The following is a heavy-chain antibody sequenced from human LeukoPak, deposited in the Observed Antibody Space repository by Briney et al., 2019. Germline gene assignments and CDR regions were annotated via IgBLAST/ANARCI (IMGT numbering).Heavy chain of an antibody. CDR2: IIPIFGTA. Sequence: SVKVSCKASGGTFSSYAISWVRQAPGQGLEWMGGIIPIFGTANYAQKFQGRATITADESTSTAYMELSSLRSEDTAVYYCARVLGRGDILTGFFDYWGQGTLVTVSS. V-gene: IGHV1-69*01. CDR3: ARVLGRGDILTGFFDY. J-gene: IGHJ4*02. D-gene: IGHD3-9*01. CDR1: GGTFSSYA.